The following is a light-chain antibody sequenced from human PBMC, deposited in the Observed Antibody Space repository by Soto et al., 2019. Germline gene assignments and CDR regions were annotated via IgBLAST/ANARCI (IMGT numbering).Light chain of an antibody. J-gene: IGKJ5*01. CDR2: GAS. Sequence: EIVLTQSPGTLSLSPGERATLSCRASQSVSSSYLAWYQQKPGQAPRLLIYGASSMATGIPDRFSGSGSGTDFTLAISRLEPEDFALYYCQQYGSSPPVTFGQGTRLEIK. V-gene: IGKV3-20*01. CDR1: QSVSSSY. CDR3: QQYGSSPPVT.